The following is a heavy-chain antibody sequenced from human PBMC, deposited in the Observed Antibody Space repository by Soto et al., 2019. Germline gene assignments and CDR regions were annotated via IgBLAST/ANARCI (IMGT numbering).Heavy chain of an antibody. CDR3: ARLWTGFYNELPTSFDY. CDR2: IFSIGGT. D-gene: IGHD3-9*01. CDR1: GGSISSGGFY. V-gene: IGHV4-31*03. J-gene: IGHJ4*02. Sequence: QVQLQESGPGLVKPSQTLSLTCTVSGGSISSGGFYWSWIRQHPGKGLELIGYIFSIGGTYYNPSLKSRVSISVDTCKNQFSLRLRSVTAADTALYYCARLWTGFYNELPTSFDYWGPGTLFTVSS.